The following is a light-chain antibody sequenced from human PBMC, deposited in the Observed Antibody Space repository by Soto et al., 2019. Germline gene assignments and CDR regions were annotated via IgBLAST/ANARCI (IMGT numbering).Light chain of an antibody. CDR2: EVN. CDR3: CSYAGSSTSYV. V-gene: IGLV2-23*02. J-gene: IGLJ1*01. Sequence: QSVLTQPASVSGSPGQSITISCTGTSSDVGSYNIVSWYQQHPGKAPKLMIYEVNKRPSGVSNRFSGSKSGNTASLTISGLQAEDEADYYCCSYAGSSTSYVFGTGTKVTV. CDR1: SSDVGSYNI.